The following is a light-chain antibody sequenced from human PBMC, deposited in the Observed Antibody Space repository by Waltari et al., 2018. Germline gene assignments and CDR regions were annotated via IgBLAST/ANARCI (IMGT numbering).Light chain of an antibody. CDR1: QDISSS. J-gene: IGKJ1*01. CDR2: KAS. CDR3: EQHKTNPWT. Sequence: DIQMTQSPSSLSASVGDRVTIACRASQDISSSLAWYQQKPGKAPKLLIYKASTLQSGVPSRFSGSGSGTDFTLIISSLQPEDFATYYCEQHKTNPWTFGQGTKVEIK. V-gene: IGKV1-9*01.